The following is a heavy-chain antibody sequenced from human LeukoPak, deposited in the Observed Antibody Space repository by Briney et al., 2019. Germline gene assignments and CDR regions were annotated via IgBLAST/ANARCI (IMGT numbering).Heavy chain of an antibody. CDR1: GGTFSSYA. J-gene: IGHJ1*01. CDR2: IIPIFGTA. CDR3: ASRICSGGSCGPLQH. Sequence: SVKVSCKASGGTFSSYAISWVRQAPGQGLEWMGGIIPIFGTANYAQKFQGRVTITADESTSTAYMELSSLRSEDTAVYYCASRICSGGSCGPLQHWGQGTLVTVSS. V-gene: IGHV1-69*01. D-gene: IGHD2-15*01.